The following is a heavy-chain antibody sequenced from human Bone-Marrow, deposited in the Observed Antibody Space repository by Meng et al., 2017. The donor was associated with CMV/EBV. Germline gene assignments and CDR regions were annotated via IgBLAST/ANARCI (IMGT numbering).Heavy chain of an antibody. CDR3: ARRLPGGWFDP. J-gene: IGHJ5*02. CDR1: GGSVRSTTYY. V-gene: IGHV4-39*07. Sequence: SETLSLTCTVSGGSVRSTTYYWGWIRQPPGKGLEWIGSIYYSGSTYYNPSLKSRVTISVDTSKNQFSLKLSSVTAADTAVYYCARRLPGGWFDPWGQGTLVTVSS. D-gene: IGHD1-14*01. CDR2: IYYSGST.